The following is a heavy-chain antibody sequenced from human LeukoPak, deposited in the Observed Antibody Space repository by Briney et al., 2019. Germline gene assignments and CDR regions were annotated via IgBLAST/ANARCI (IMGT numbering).Heavy chain of an antibody. J-gene: IGHJ3*02. CDR1: GFTFSSYG. Sequence: GGSLRLSCAASGFTFSSYGMHWVRQAPGKGLEWAAVIWYDGSNKYYADSVKGRFTTSRDNSKNTLYLLLNSLRAEDTAVYYCARDEEEAFDIWGQGTMATVSS. V-gene: IGHV3-33*01. CDR3: ARDEEEAFDI. CDR2: IWYDGSNK.